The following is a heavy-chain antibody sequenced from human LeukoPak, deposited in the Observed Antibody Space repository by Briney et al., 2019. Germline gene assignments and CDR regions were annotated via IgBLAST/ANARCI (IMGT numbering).Heavy chain of an antibody. J-gene: IGHJ6*03. V-gene: IGHV4-4*07. Sequence: KPSETLSLTCTVSGGSISSYYWSWIRQPAGKGLEWTGRIYTSGSTNYNPSLKSRVTMSVDTSKNQFSLKLSSVTAADTAVYYCARAGIVGAYYYYYYMDVWGKGTTVTVSS. CDR3: ARAGIVGAYYYYYYMDV. CDR1: GGSISSYY. CDR2: IYTSGST. D-gene: IGHD1-26*01.